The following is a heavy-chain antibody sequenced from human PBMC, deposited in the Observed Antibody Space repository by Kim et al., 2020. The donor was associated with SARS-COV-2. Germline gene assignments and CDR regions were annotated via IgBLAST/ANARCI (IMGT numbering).Heavy chain of an antibody. CDR3: ARGSGYSYGTIYYGMDV. Sequence: LKSRVTISVATSKNQFSLKLSSVTAADTAVYYCARGSGYSYGTIYYGMDVWGQGTTVTVSS. D-gene: IGHD5-18*01. V-gene: IGHV4-59*09. J-gene: IGHJ6*02.